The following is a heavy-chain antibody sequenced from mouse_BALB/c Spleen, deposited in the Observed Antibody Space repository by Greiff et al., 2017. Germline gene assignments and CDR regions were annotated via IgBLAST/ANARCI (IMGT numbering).Heavy chain of an antibody. D-gene: IGHD1-1*01. Sequence: DVKLQESGAELVKPGASVKLSCTASGFNIKDTYMHWVKQRPEQGLEWIGRIDPANGNTKYDPKFQGKATITADTSSNTAYLQLSSLTSEDTAVYYCARPYGSSYVAWFAYWGQGTLVTVSA. CDR2: IDPANGNT. CDR3: ARPYGSSYVAWFAY. J-gene: IGHJ3*01. V-gene: IGHV14-3*02. CDR1: GFNIKDTY.